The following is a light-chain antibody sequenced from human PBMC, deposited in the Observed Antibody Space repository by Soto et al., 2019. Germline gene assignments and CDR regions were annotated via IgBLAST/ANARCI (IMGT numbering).Light chain of an antibody. V-gene: IGKV1-5*01. Sequence: DIQMTQSPSTLSASVGDRVTITCRASQTINKWLAWYQQKPGKAPQLLISDASSLQSGVPSRFSGSGSGTEFTLTSSSLRPEDFATYYGQQYSDYSSFGQGTKVEIK. CDR3: QQYSDYSS. J-gene: IGKJ1*01. CDR2: DAS. CDR1: QTINKW.